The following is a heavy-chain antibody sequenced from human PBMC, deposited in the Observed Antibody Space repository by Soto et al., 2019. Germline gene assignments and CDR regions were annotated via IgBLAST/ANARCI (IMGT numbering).Heavy chain of an antibody. D-gene: IGHD6-19*01. CDR3: ARTVFIAVDGTCYFDY. Sequence: SKTLSLTCTVSGGSISSYYWSWIRQPPGKGLEWIGYIYYSGSTNYNPSLKSRVTISVDTSKNQFSLKLSSVTAADKAVYYCARTVFIAVDGTCYFDYWGQGILVTVS. V-gene: IGHV4-59*08. CDR1: GGSISSYY. J-gene: IGHJ4*02. CDR2: IYYSGST.